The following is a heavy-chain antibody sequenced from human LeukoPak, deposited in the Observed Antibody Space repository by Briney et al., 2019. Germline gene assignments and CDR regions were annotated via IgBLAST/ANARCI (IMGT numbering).Heavy chain of an antibody. D-gene: IGHD2/OR15-2a*01. CDR2: VFNSGST. CDR3: ARNAGKYYRYFQH. V-gene: IGHV4-59*01. J-gene: IGHJ1*01. CDR1: GGSITGYY. Sequence: SETLSLTCTVSGGSITGYYWSWIRQPPGKGLEWIGYVFNSGSTNYNPYLKSRVIISVDTSKNQFSLKLTSVTAADTAMYYCARNAGKYYRYFQHWGQGTVVSVSS.